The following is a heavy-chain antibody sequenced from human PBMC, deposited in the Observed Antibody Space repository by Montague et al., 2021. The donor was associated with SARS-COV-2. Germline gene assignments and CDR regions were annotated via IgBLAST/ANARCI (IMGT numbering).Heavy chain of an antibody. CDR3: ARVSRITIFGVVGWFDD. CDR2: RGST. Sequence: RGSTNYNPSLKSRVTISVDTSKNQFSLKLSSVTAADTAVYYWARVSRITIFGVVGWFDDWGQGTRVNVS. V-gene: IGHV4-59*01. J-gene: IGHJ5*02. D-gene: IGHD3-3*01.